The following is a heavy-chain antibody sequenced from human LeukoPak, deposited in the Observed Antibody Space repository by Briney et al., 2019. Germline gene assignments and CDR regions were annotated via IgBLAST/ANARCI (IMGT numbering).Heavy chain of an antibody. CDR2: IYYTGST. Sequence: SETLSLTCTVSGGSISSNYWSWIRQPPGKGLEWIGHIYYTGSTNYNPSLKSRVTILIDTSKKRFSLKLSSVTAADTAVYYCATEAYDGSASLLYMDVWGKGTTVTVSS. V-gene: IGHV4-59*01. CDR3: ATEAYDGSASLLYMDV. CDR1: GGSISSNY. J-gene: IGHJ6*03. D-gene: IGHD3-22*01.